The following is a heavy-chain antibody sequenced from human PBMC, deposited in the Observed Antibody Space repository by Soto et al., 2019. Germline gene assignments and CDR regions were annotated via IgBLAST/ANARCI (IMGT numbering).Heavy chain of an antibody. CDR2: IYWDDYK. CDR3: VPKGGGDRILDY. J-gene: IGHJ4*02. V-gene: IGHV2-5*02. Sequence: QITLKESGPALVKPTQTLTLTCTFSGFSLSTSGVGVGWIRQPPGEALEWLALIYWDDYKHFSPSLESRLTNTKETSKNPVVLTMTKMDPVETATYSCVPKGGGDRILDYWGQGTLVTVSS. D-gene: IGHD3-16*01. CDR1: GFSLSTSGVG.